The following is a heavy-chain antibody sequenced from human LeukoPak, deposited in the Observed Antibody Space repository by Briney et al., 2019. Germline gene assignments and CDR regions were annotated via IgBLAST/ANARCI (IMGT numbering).Heavy chain of an antibody. CDR3: AKGTSGTPSYYYMDV. CDR2: IWYGGSNK. V-gene: IGHV3-30*02. CDR1: GFTFSSYG. Sequence: PGGSLRLSCAASGFTFSSYGMHWVRQAPGKGLEWVAVIWYGGSNKYYADSVKGRFTIPRDNSKNTLYLQMNSLRAEDTAVYYCAKGTSGTPSYYYMDVWGKGTTVTVSS. J-gene: IGHJ6*03. D-gene: IGHD1-1*01.